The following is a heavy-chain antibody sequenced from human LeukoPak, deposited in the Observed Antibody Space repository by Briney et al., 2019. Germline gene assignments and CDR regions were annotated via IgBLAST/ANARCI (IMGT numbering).Heavy chain of an antibody. CDR2: INPNSGGT. J-gene: IGHJ6*02. Sequence: GASVTVSCKASGYTFTGYYMHWVRQAPGQGLEWMGRINPNSGGTNYAQKFQGRVTMTRDTSISTAYMELSRLRSDDTAVYYCARATSYYDFWSGYYYYGMDVWGQGTTVTVSS. CDR3: ARATSYYDFWSGYYYYGMDV. D-gene: IGHD3-3*01. CDR1: GYTFTGYY. V-gene: IGHV1-2*06.